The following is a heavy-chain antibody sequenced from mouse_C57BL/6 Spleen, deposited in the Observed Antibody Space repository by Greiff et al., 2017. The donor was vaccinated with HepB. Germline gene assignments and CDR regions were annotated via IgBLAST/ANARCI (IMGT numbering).Heavy chain of an antibody. CDR1: GYSITSGYY. CDR3: ASAPIITTVVGFDY. J-gene: IGHJ2*01. Sequence: EVKLMESGPGLVKPSQSLSLTCSVTGYSITSGYYWNWIRQFPGNKLEWMGYISYDGSNNYNPSLKNRISITRDTSKNQFFLKLNSVTTEDTATYYCASAPIITTVVGFDYWGQGTTLTVSS. D-gene: IGHD1-1*01. CDR2: ISYDGSN. V-gene: IGHV3-6*01.